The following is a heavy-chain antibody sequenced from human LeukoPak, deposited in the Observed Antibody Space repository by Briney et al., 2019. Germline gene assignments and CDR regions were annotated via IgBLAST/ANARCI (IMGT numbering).Heavy chain of an antibody. V-gene: IGHV3-53*01. Sequence: GGSLRLSCATSGFTVSSNYMSWVRQAPGKGLEWVSVIYSGGSTYYADSVKGRFTISRDNSKNTLYLQMNSLRAEDTAVYFCAKPAKTDYADYWGQGTLVTVSS. CDR3: AKPAKTDYADY. D-gene: IGHD1-14*01. CDR1: GFTVSSNY. J-gene: IGHJ4*02. CDR2: IYSGGST.